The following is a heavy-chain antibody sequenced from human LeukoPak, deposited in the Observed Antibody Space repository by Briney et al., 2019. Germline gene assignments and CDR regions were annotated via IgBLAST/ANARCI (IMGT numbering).Heavy chain of an antibody. CDR3: ARDRGFSYGIDF. V-gene: IGHV3-7*01. CDR1: GXTFNMHS. CDR2: IQQDGSEK. D-gene: IGHD5-18*01. J-gene: IGHJ4*02. Sequence: QPGGSLRLSCAASGXTFNMHSMIWVRQAPGKGLEWVGNIQQDGSEKYYVDSVKGRFTISRDNAKKSLFLQVSSLRGEDTAVYYCARDRGFSYGIDFWGQGTLVTVSS.